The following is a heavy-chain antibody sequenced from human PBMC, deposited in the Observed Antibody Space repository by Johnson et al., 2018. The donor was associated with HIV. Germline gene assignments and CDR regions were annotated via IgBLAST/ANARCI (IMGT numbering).Heavy chain of an antibody. CDR3: ARDLGPDGAFDI. CDR1: GFAFGNYE. V-gene: IGHV3-66*02. J-gene: IGHJ3*02. CDR2: IYSGGST. Sequence: VQLVESGGALVQPGGSLTLSCAGSGFAFGNYEMNWVRQAPGKGLEWVSVIYSGGSTYYADSVKGRFTISRDNSKNTLYLQMNSLRAEDTAVYYCARDLGPDGAFDIWGQGTMVTVSS. D-gene: IGHD5-24*01.